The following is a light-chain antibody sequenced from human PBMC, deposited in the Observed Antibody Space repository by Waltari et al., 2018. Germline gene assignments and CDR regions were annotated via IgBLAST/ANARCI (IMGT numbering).Light chain of an antibody. J-gene: IGKJ5*01. CDR3: QQRSNWVT. CDR2: DAD. Sequence: DIVLTQSPATLSVSLGERATLPCRASQSVGSHLAWYQQKPGQSPRLLIYDADKRATGIPARVSGGGAGTDFSLTISSLETEDFAVYYCQQRSNWVTFGQGTRLEIK. CDR1: QSVGSH. V-gene: IGKV3-11*01.